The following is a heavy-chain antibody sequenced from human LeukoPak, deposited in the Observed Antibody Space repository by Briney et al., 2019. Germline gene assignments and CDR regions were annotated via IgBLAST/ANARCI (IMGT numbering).Heavy chain of an antibody. CDR3: AKDYDSSGYHLYYFDY. CDR1: GFTFDDYA. V-gene: IGHV3-9*01. D-gene: IGHD3-22*01. Sequence: PGGSLRLSCAASGFTFDDYAMHWVRQAPGKGLEWVSGTSWNSGSIGYADSVKGRFTISRDNAKNSLYLQMNSLRAEDTALYYCAKDYDSSGYHLYYFDYWGQGTLVTVSS. CDR2: TSWNSGSI. J-gene: IGHJ4*02.